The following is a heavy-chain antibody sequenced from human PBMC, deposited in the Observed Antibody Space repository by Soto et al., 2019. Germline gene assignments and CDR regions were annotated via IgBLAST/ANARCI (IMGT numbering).Heavy chain of an antibody. CDR1: GGSISSYS. D-gene: IGHD6-19*01. V-gene: IGHV4-59*08. CDR2: IHYSGST. J-gene: IGHJ4*02. Sequence: SETLSLTCTVSGGSISSYSWSWIRQPPGKGLEWIGYIHYSGSTKYNPSLKSRVTISADTSKNQLSLRLSSVTAADTAVYYCARHSPVAARAHNPFDSWGQGTLVTVSS. CDR3: ARHSPVAARAHNPFDS.